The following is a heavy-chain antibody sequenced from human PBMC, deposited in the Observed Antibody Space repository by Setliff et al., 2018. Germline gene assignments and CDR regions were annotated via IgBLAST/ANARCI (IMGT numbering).Heavy chain of an antibody. J-gene: IGHJ6*02. V-gene: IGHV4-38-2*02. CDR1: GQFVITY. Sequence: PSETLSLTCTVSGQFVITYWAWIRQSPGKGLEWLGTVYYDGTTYYNPSFKSRVTISVDTSKNQFSLNLRSVTAADAAVYYCVRDRTAYSYGLDVWGQGTTVTVSS. CDR3: VRDRTAYSYGLDV. D-gene: IGHD5-18*01. CDR2: VYYDGTT.